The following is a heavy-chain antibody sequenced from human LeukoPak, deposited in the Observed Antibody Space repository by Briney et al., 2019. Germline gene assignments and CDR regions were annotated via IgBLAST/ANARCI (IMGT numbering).Heavy chain of an antibody. V-gene: IGHV5-51*01. J-gene: IGHJ4*02. CDR2: IYPDDSDT. CDR3: ARRAGAYGSGSYYVDY. Sequence: GESLKISCKGSGYSFTNYWIGWVRQMPGKGLEWMGIIYPDDSDTRYSPSFQGQVTISADKSINTAYLQWSSLKASDTAMYYCARRAGAYGSGSYYVDYWGQGTLVTVSS. D-gene: IGHD3-10*01. CDR1: GYSFTNYW.